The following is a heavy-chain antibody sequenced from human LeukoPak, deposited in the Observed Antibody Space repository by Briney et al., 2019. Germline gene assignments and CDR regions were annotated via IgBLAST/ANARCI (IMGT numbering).Heavy chain of an antibody. D-gene: IGHD6-13*01. V-gene: IGHV4-34*01. Sequence: SETLSLTCAVYGGSFSGYYWSWIRQPPGKGLEWIGEINHSGSTNYNPSLKSRVTISVDTSKNQFSLKLSSVTAADTAVYYCASGGCSSSWYTDYWGQGTLVTVSS. J-gene: IGHJ4*02. CDR3: ASGGCSSSWYTDY. CDR1: GGSFSGYY. CDR2: INHSGST.